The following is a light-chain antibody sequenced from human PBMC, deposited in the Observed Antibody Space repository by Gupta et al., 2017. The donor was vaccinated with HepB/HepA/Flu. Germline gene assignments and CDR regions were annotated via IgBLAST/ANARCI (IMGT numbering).Light chain of an antibody. Sequence: DIQMTQSPSSVSASVGDRVTITCRASRFMNSWLGWYQQKPGSAPKLLIYTASNLESGVPSRFSGSRSGTDFTLTISSRQPEDFATYYCQQGDTFPITFGGGTKVDIK. V-gene: IGKV1-12*01. CDR2: TAS. CDR3: QQGDTFPIT. J-gene: IGKJ4*01. CDR1: RFMNSW.